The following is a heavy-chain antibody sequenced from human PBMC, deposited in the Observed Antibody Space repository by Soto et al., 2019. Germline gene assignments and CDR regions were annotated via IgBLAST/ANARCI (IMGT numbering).Heavy chain of an antibody. CDR3: ARRRDGYNSIDY. Sequence: SETLSLTCAVYGGSFSGYYWSWIRQPPGKGLEWIGEINHSGSTNYNPSLKSRVTISVDTSKNQFSLKLSSVTAADTAVYYCARRRDGYNSIDYWGQGTLVTVSS. V-gene: IGHV4-34*01. CDR2: INHSGST. D-gene: IGHD5-12*01. J-gene: IGHJ4*02. CDR1: GGSFSGYY.